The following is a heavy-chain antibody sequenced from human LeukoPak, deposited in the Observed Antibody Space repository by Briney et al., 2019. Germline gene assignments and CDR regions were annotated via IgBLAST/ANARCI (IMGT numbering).Heavy chain of an antibody. D-gene: IGHD4-23*01. V-gene: IGHV4-61*01. Sequence: SETLSLTCTVSGGSISSRPYSWGWIRQPPGKRLEWIGYIYYSGSTNYNPSLKSRVTISVDTSKNQFSLKLSSVTAADTAVYYCARDRGWVTDYWGQGTLVTVSS. CDR2: IYYSGST. CDR1: GGSISSRPYS. J-gene: IGHJ4*02. CDR3: ARDRGWVTDY.